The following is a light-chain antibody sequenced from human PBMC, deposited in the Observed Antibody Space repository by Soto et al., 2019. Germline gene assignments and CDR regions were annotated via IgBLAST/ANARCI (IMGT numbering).Light chain of an antibody. CDR3: QHYNSYSEA. J-gene: IGKJ1*01. CDR1: QTISSW. Sequence: DIQMTQSPSTLSGSVGDRVTITCRASQTISSWLAWYQQKPGKAPKLLIYKASTVKSGVPSRFSGSGSGTEFTLTISSLQPDDFATYYCQHYNSYSEAFGQGTQVDIK. CDR2: KAS. V-gene: IGKV1-5*03.